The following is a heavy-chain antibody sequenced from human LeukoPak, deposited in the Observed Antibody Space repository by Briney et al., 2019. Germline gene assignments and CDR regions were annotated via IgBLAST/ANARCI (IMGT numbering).Heavy chain of an antibody. V-gene: IGHV3-48*03. D-gene: IGHD6-13*01. J-gene: IGHJ6*03. CDR3: ARDYSGSSWGSRYYYMDV. CDR1: GFTFSSYE. Sequence: GGSLRLSCAASGFTFSSYEMNWVRQAPGKGLEWVSYISSSGSTIYYSDSVKGRFTISRDNAKNSLYLQMNSLRAEDTAVYYCARDYSGSSWGSRYYYMDVWGKGTTVTVSS. CDR2: ISSSGSTI.